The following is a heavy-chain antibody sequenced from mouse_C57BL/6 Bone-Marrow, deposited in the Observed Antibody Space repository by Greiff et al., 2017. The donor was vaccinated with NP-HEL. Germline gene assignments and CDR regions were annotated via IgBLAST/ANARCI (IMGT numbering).Heavy chain of an antibody. Sequence: QVQLQQSGAELVRPGASVKLSCKASGYTFTDYYINWVKQRPGQGLEWIARIYPGSGNTYYNEKFKGKATLTAEKSSSTDYMQLSSLTSEDSAVYFCAREGVIYYGNYEGFAYWGQGTLVTVSA. J-gene: IGHJ3*01. CDR3: AREGVIYYGNYEGFAY. D-gene: IGHD2-1*01. CDR1: GYTFTDYY. CDR2: IYPGSGNT. V-gene: IGHV1-76*01.